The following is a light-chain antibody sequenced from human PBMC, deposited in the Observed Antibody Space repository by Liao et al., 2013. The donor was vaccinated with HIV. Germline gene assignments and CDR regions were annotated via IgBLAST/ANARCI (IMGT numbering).Light chain of an antibody. CDR2: EDT. Sequence: SYELTQPPSVSVSPGQTASVTCSGDKLGDKYVSWYQQRPGQSPVLVIYEDTKRPSGIPERFSGSNSGNTATLTISGTQAMDEAAYYCQAWDSNSWVFGGGTELTVL. CDR1: KLGDKY. J-gene: IGLJ3*02. CDR3: QAWDSNSWV. V-gene: IGLV3-1*01.